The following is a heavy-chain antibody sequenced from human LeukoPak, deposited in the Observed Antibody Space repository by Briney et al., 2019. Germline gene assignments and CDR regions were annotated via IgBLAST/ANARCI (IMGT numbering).Heavy chain of an antibody. J-gene: IGHJ5*02. Sequence: SETLSLTCAVYGGSFSGYYWSWIRQPPGKGLEWIGYIYYSGSTNYNPSLKSRVTISVDTSRNQFSLKLSSVTAADTAVHYCARSPGDYDFWSGYYTGNGLNWIDPWGQGTLVTVSS. CDR3: ARSPGDYDFWSGYYTGNGLNWIDP. CDR1: GGSFSGYY. V-gene: IGHV4-59*08. CDR2: IYYSGST. D-gene: IGHD3-3*01.